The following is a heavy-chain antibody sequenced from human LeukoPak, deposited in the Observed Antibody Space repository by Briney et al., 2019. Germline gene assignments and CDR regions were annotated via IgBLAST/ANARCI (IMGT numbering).Heavy chain of an antibody. CDR3: ARSHLDAFDI. CDR2: ISAYNGNT. J-gene: IGHJ3*02. Sequence: ASVKVSCKASGCTFTSYGISWVRQAPGQGLECMGWISAYNGNTNYAQRLQGRVTMTTDTSTSTAYMELRSLRSDDTAVYYCARSHLDAFDIWGQGTMVTASS. CDR1: GCTFTSYG. V-gene: IGHV1-18*04.